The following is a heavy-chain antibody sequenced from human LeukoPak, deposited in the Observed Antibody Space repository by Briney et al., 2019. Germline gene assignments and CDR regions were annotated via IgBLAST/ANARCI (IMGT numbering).Heavy chain of an antibody. V-gene: IGHV3-11*04. CDR2: ISSSGSTI. CDR1: GFTFSDYY. D-gene: IGHD6-19*01. CDR3: ARDSSGWYWLNY. J-gene: IGHJ4*02. Sequence: GGSLRFSCAASGFTFSDYYMSWIRQAQGQGLKWVSYISSSGSTIYYADSVKGRFTISRDNAKNSLYLQMNSLRAEDTAVYYCARDSSGWYWLNYWGQGTLVTVSS.